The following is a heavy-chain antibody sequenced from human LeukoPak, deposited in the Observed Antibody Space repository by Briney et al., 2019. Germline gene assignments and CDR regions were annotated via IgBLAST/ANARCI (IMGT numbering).Heavy chain of an antibody. CDR2: INPNSGGT. J-gene: IGHJ4*02. Sequence: ASVKVSCKASGYTFTSYYMHWVRQAPGQGLEWMGWINPNSGGTNYAQKFQGRVTMTRDTSISTAYMKLSRLRSDDTAVYYCARDPAGGAAEFDYWGQGTLVTVSS. D-gene: IGHD6-13*01. CDR1: GYTFTSYY. CDR3: ARDPAGGAAEFDY. V-gene: IGHV1-2*02.